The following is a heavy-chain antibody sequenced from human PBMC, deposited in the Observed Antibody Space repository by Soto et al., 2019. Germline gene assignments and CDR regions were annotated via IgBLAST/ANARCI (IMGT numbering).Heavy chain of an antibody. Sequence: EVQLLESGGGLVQPGGSLEVSCRGSGFNFGNYAMSWVRQAPGKGPEWVSSVGGGGSDTDYADSVRGRFTISRDNSRNTLYLHMNSLRAEDTAIYFCAKDFIPRNSIYDPFAIWGQGTTVTVSS. J-gene: IGHJ3*02. V-gene: IGHV3-23*01. CDR1: GFNFGNYA. CDR3: AKDFIPRNSIYDPFAI. D-gene: IGHD2-21*01. CDR2: VGGGGSDT.